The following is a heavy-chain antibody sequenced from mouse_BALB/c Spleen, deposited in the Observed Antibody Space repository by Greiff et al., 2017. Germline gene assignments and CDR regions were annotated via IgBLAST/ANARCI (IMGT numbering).Heavy chain of an antibody. CDR3: ARHEVHYAMDD. V-gene: IGHV5-6*02. J-gene: IGHJ4*01. CDR1: GFTFSSYG. Sequence: EVMLVESGGDLLKPGGSLKLSCAASGFTFSSYGMSWVRQTPDKRLEWVATISSGGSYTYYPDSVKGRFTISRDNAKNTLYLQMSSLKSEDTAMYYCARHEVHYAMDDWGQGTSVTVAS. CDR2: ISSGGSYT.